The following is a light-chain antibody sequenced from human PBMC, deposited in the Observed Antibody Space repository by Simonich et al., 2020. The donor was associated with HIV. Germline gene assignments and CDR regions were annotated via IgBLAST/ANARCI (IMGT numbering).Light chain of an antibody. V-gene: IGKV1-39*01. Sequence: DIQMTQSPSSLSASVGDRVTITCRESQSISSYLNWYQQKPGKATKLLIYAASSLQSGVPSRFSGSGSGTDFTLTISSLQPEDFATYYCQQSYSTPYTFGQGTKLEIK. CDR2: AAS. J-gene: IGKJ2*01. CDR3: QQSYSTPYT. CDR1: QSISSY.